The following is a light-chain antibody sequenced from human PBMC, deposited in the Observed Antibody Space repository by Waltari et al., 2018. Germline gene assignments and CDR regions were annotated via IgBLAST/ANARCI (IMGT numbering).Light chain of an antibody. V-gene: IGKV4-1*01. CDR2: WAS. CDR1: QRVLYSSNNKNY. CDR3: QQYYSTPPA. Sequence: DIVMTQSPDSLAVSLGERATINCKSSQRVLYSSNNKNYLAWYQQKPGQPPKLLIYWASTRESGVPDPFSGSGSGTDFTLTISSLQAEDVAVYYCQQYYSTPPAFGGGTKVGIK. J-gene: IGKJ4*01.